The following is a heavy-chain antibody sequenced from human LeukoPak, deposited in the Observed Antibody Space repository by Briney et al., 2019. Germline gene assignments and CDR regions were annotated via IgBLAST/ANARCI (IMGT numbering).Heavy chain of an antibody. Sequence: GASVTVSCKPSGYXFTIYGISWVRQAPGQGLEWMGLISAYGNTNYAQNLQGRVTMTTDTSPSTAYMELRSLRSDDTAVYYCARGIIGYYFDYWGQGTLVTVSS. J-gene: IGHJ4*02. CDR3: ARGIIGYYFDY. V-gene: IGHV1-18*01. CDR2: ISAYGNT. CDR1: GYXFTIYG. D-gene: IGHD2-15*01.